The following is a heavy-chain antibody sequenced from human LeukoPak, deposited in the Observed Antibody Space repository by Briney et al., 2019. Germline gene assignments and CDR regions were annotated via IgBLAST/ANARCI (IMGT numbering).Heavy chain of an antibody. V-gene: IGHV4-39*01. CDR3: ARHGDLWFGELFGPIYFDY. J-gene: IGHJ4*02. D-gene: IGHD3-10*01. Sequence: SETLSLTCTVSGGSISSSSYYWGWIRQPPGKGLEWIGSIYYSGSTYYNPYLKSRVTISVDTSKNQFSLKLSSVTAADTAVYYCARHGDLWFGELFGPIYFDYWGQGTLVTVSS. CDR1: GGSISSSSYY. CDR2: IYYSGST.